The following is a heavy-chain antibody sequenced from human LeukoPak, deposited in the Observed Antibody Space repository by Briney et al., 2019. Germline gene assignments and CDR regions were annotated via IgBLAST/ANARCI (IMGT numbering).Heavy chain of an antibody. J-gene: IGHJ4*02. CDR1: GYIINNYW. CDR3: ARHVDSSGWYPTDY. V-gene: IGHV5-51*01. CDR2: IYPGDSDT. D-gene: IGHD6-19*01. Sequence: GESLKISCKGSGYIINNYWIGWVRQMPGKGLEWMGIIYPGDSDTRYSPSFQGQVTISADKSISTAYLQWSSLKASDTAMYYCARHVDSSGWYPTDYWGQGTLVTVSS.